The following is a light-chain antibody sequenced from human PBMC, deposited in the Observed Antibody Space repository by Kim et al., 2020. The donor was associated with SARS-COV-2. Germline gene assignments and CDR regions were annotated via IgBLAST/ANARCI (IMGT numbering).Light chain of an antibody. CDR2: SNN. Sequence: QSVLTQPPSASATPGQKVTISCSGTSSNIGSNAVDWYQQFPGTAPKLLIFSNNQRPSGVPDRFSGSKSGTSASLAISGLQSEDEATYFCGSWDDSLNGFYVFGPGTKVTVL. CDR1: SSNIGSNA. J-gene: IGLJ1*01. CDR3: GSWDDSLNGFYV. V-gene: IGLV1-44*01.